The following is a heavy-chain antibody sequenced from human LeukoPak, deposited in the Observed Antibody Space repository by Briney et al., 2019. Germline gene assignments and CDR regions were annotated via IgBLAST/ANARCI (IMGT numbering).Heavy chain of an antibody. V-gene: IGHV3-48*03. J-gene: IGHJ4*02. Sequence: GGSLRLSCAASGFTFSSYEMNWVRQAPGKGLEWVSYISSSGSTIYYADSVKGRFTISRDNAKNSLYLQMNSLRAEDTAVYYCARRGMDDYGDYDFDYWGQGTLVTVSS. CDR1: GFTFSSYE. CDR3: ARRGMDDYGDYDFDY. D-gene: IGHD4-17*01. CDR2: ISSSGSTI.